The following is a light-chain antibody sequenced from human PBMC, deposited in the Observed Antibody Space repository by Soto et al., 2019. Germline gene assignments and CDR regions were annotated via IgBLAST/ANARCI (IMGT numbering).Light chain of an antibody. CDR2: KNK. J-gene: IGLJ3*02. CDR1: SSKIGSNA. V-gene: IGLV1-44*01. Sequence: QSVLTQPPSVSGALRPRVTISCSGSSSKIGSNAVNWYQGLPGRAPKLLIYKNKERPSGVPDRFSGSKSGTSGSLAISGLQSEDEADYYCAAWDDKLNGGVFGGGTNVTVL. CDR3: AAWDDKLNGGV.